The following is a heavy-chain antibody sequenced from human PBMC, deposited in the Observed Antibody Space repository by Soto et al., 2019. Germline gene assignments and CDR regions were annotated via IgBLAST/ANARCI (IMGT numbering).Heavy chain of an antibody. CDR2: ISGTGGST. Sequence: PGGSLRLSCAASGFTFSNYAVSWVRQAPGKGLEWVSTISGTGGSTYYADSVKGRFTIARDSSKNTAYLQMNSLRAEDTAVFYGARNSGYYYDLADYWGQGTLVTVSS. V-gene: IGHV3-23*01. CDR1: GFTFSNYA. J-gene: IGHJ4*02. CDR3: ARNSGYYYDLADY. D-gene: IGHD3-22*01.